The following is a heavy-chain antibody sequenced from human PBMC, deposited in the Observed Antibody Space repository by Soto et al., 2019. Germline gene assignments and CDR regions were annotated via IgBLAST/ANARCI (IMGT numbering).Heavy chain of an antibody. D-gene: IGHD3-22*01. J-gene: IGHJ4*02. CDR3: ARRDYYDSSGYYYFDY. CDR2: IYYSGST. Sequence: SETLSLTCTVSGGSISSGGYYWNWIRQHPGKGLEWIGYIYYSGSTYYNPSLKSRVTISVDTSKNQFSLKLSSVTAADTAVYYCARRDYYDSSGYYYFDYWGQGTLVTVSS. V-gene: IGHV4-31*03. CDR1: GGSISSGGYY.